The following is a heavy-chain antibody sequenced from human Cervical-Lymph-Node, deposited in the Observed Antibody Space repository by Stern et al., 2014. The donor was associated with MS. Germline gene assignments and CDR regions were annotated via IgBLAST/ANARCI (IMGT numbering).Heavy chain of an antibody. V-gene: IGHV2-5*02. CDR1: GFSLSTSGVG. Sequence: ESGPTLVKPTETLTLTCTFSGFSLSTSGVGVGWIRQPPGQAPECLALIYWDGDERYSPSLKNRLSITKDTSKNQVVLTMTSMDPVDTATYYCARRPSSGSFDYWGQGTLVTVSS. CDR3: ARRPSSGSFDY. J-gene: IGHJ4*02. CDR2: IYWDGDE. D-gene: IGHD3-22*01.